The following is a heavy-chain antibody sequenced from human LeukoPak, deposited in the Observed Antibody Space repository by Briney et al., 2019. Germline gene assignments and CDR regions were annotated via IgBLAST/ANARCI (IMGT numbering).Heavy chain of an antibody. CDR3: GRGTIAVVAADLRTDQ. CDR1: GYTFTGNF. J-gene: IGHJ4*02. D-gene: IGHD2-15*01. Sequence: ASVKVSCKASGYTFTGNFMHWVRQAPGQGLEWMAWINPNSGGTNSAQKFQGRVTMTRDTSISTAYMELSSLTFDDTAVYYCGRGTIAVVAADLRTDQWGQGTLVIVSS. V-gene: IGHV1-2*02. CDR2: INPNSGGT.